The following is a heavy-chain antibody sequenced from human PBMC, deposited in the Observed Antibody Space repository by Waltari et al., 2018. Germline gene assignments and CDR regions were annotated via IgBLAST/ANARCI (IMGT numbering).Heavy chain of an antibody. J-gene: IGHJ4*02. CDR3: ARDKTPVDY. CDR1: GFIFSTYS. CDR2: IRGSSRTI. Sequence: EVQLVESGGGLVQPGGSLRLCCAASGFIFSTYSMNWVRQAPGKGLEWLSYIRGSSRTIYYAGSVKGRFTISRDNAKNSLYLHMNSLRAEDTAIYYCARDKTPVDYRGQGTLVTVSS. D-gene: IGHD2-15*01. V-gene: IGHV3-48*04.